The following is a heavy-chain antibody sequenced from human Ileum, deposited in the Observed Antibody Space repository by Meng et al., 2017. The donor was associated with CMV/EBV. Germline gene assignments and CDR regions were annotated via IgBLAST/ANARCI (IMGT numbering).Heavy chain of an antibody. D-gene: IGHD6-13*01. V-gene: IGHV1-2*02. CDR2: ISLDSGGT. CDR3: ATELTHSRYFVD. Sequence: CKASGSTFTDYTIHWVQQAPGQGLEWMGWISLDSGGTYYAQRFQGRVTMTRDTSITTAYMELSRLTSDDTAVYFCATELTHSRYFVDWGQGTLVTVSS. J-gene: IGHJ4*02. CDR1: GSTFTDYT.